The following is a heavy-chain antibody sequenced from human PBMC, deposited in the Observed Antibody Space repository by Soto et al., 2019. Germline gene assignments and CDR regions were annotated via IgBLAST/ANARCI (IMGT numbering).Heavy chain of an antibody. Sequence: QLQLRESGPGVVKASQTLSLTCTVSGGFIRSGGYYWTWVRQHPGRGLEWLAQIDSSGTTFYNSSFASRITVSVDTSKIQFSLKLTSVTPADTAVYFCARSPPRGSDYGGPGTLITVSS. V-gene: IGHV4-31*03. CDR1: GGFIRSGGYY. D-gene: IGHD3-10*01. J-gene: IGHJ4*02. CDR2: IDSSGTT. CDR3: ARSPPRGSDY.